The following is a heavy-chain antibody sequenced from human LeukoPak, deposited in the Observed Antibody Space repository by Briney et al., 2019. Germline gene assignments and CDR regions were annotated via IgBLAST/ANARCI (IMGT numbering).Heavy chain of an antibody. J-gene: IGHJ5*02. CDR2: INPSGGST. D-gene: IGHD6-19*01. CDR3: AESIAVAGTWFDP. CDR1: GYTFTSYY. Sequence: ASVKVSCKASGYTFTSYYMHWVRQAPGQGLEWMGIINPSGGSTSYAQKFQGRVTITTDESTSTAYMELSSLRSEDTAVYYCAESIAVAGTWFDPWGQGTLVTVSS. V-gene: IGHV1-46*01.